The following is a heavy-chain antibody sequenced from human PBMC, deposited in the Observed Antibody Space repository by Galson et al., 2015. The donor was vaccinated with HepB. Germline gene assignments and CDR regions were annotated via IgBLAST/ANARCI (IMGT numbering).Heavy chain of an antibody. J-gene: IGHJ4*02. CDR2: ITSSGANT. V-gene: IGHV3-23*01. CDR3: AKDGIMVANNPYQLHF. CDR1: GFTFTRYA. Sequence: SLRLSCAASGFTFTRYAMTWVRQAPGKGLEWVSSITSSGANTYSTDSVKGRFTISRDNSRNTLLLQLNSLRAEDTAVYYCAKDGIMVANNPYQLHFWGQGTLVSVSS. D-gene: IGHD2-15*01.